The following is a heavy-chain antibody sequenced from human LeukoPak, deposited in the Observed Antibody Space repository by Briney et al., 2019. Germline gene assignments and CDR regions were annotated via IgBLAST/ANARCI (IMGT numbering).Heavy chain of an antibody. Sequence: SGGSLRLSCAASGFTVSSNYMTWVSQPPGKRLEWVSVMYTLGDTYYADSVKGRFTISRDNAENSLYLQMNSLRAEDTAVYYCARTPYDFWSASYSYYFDYWGQGTLVTVSS. CDR1: GFTVSSNY. CDR3: ARTPYDFWSASYSYYFDY. J-gene: IGHJ4*02. V-gene: IGHV3-66*01. CDR2: MYTLGDT. D-gene: IGHD3/OR15-3a*01.